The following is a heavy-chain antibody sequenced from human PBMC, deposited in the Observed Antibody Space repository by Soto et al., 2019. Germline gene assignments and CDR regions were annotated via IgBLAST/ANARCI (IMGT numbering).Heavy chain of an antibody. J-gene: IGHJ5*02. CDR1: GGSMSSYY. CDR3: ARHPTVTTGRWFDP. Sequence: QVQLQESGPGLVKPSETLSLTCTVSGGSMSSYYWSWIRHPPGKGLEWIGYVYYSGSTNYNPSLKSRVTISVDTSKNQFSLKLSSVTAADTAVYCCARHPTVTTGRWFDPWGQGTLVTVSS. D-gene: IGHD4-17*01. CDR2: VYYSGST. V-gene: IGHV4-59*01.